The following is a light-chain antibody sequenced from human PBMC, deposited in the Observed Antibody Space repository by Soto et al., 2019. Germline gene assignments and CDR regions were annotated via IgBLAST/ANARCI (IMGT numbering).Light chain of an antibody. Sequence: EIGLTQSPGNLCLSPGERATLXCRASQSFGSGLDWYQQTSGQARRRLIYDASNRANGIPGRFSGSGSGTDCTLTISRLEPEEFAVYYCHQYDSWTFGQGTKVDIK. V-gene: IGKV3-20*01. CDR3: HQYDSWT. CDR2: DAS. J-gene: IGKJ1*01. CDR1: QSFGSG.